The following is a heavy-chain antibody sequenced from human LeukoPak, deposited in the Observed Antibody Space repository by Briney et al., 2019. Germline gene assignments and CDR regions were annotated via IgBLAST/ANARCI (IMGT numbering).Heavy chain of an antibody. Sequence: SGTLSLTCAVSGGSISSKNWWSWVRQPPGKGLEWIGEIHHSGSTNYKPSLKSRVTISIDQSKNQFSLRLSSVTAADTAVYYCARERITMVRGVMGYYYYYMDVWGKGTTVTISS. V-gene: IGHV4-4*02. CDR3: ARERITMVRGVMGYYYYYMDV. CDR2: IHHSGST. J-gene: IGHJ6*03. D-gene: IGHD3-10*01. CDR1: GGSISSKNW.